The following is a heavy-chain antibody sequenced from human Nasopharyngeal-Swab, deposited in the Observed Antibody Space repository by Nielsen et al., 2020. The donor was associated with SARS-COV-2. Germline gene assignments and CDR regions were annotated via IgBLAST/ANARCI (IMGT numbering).Heavy chain of an antibody. J-gene: IGHJ6*03. CDR1: GYSFTSYW. Sequence: GESLKISCKGSGYSFTSYWIGWVRQMPGKGLEWIGIIYPGDSDTRYSPSFQGQVTISADKSISTAYLQWSSLKASDTAMYYCARHQVGYSYGSYYYYMDVWGKGTTVTVSS. D-gene: IGHD5-18*01. V-gene: IGHV5-51*01. CDR2: IYPGDSDT. CDR3: ARHQVGYSYGSYYYYMDV.